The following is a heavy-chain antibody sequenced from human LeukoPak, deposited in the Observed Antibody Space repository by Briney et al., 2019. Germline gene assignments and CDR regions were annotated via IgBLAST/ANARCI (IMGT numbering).Heavy chain of an antibody. D-gene: IGHD1-26*01. V-gene: IGHV3-66*01. J-gene: IGHJ3*02. CDR2: IYGGGSS. Sequence: PGGSLRLSCEAAGFSISGTYMSWVRQTPGRGLEWVSVIYGGGSSYSADSVKGRFTISRDNAKNSLYLQMNSLRAEDTAVYYCARGGGATTFGAFDIWGQGTMVTVSS. CDR1: GFSISGTY. CDR3: ARGGGATTFGAFDI.